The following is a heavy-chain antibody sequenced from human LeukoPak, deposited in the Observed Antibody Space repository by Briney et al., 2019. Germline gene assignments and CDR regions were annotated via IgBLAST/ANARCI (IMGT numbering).Heavy chain of an antibody. CDR2: IYHSGST. Sequence: PSETLSLTCTVSGYSISSGYYWGWIRQPPGKGLEWIGSIYHSGSTYYNPSLKSRVTISVDTSKNQFSLKLSSVTAADTAVYYCARAGGSYGYWFDYWGQGTLVTVSP. V-gene: IGHV4-38-2*02. J-gene: IGHJ4*02. CDR3: ARAGGSYGYWFDY. D-gene: IGHD5-18*01. CDR1: GYSISSGYY.